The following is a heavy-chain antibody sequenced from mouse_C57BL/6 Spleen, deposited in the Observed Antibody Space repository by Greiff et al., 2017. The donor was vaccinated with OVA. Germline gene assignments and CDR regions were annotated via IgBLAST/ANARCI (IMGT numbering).Heavy chain of an antibody. J-gene: IGHJ1*03. V-gene: IGHV1-50*01. CDR2: IDPSDSYT. Sequence: VQLQQPGAELVKPGASVKLSCKASGYTFTSYWMQWVKQRPGQGLEWIGEIDPSDSYTNYNQKFKGKATLTVDTSSSTAYMQLSSLTSEDSAVYYCARGGSGYWYFDVWGTGTTVTVSS. CDR3: ARGGSGYWYFDV. D-gene: IGHD1-1*01. CDR1: GYTFTSYW.